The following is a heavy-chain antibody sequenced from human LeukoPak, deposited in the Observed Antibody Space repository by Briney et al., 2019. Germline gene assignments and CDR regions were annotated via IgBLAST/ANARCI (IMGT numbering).Heavy chain of an antibody. J-gene: IGHJ4*02. CDR2: IYTGGTI. V-gene: IGHV3-53*01. D-gene: IGHD3-10*01. CDR1: GFSVNNNY. CDR3: ALLWYGELPQVDY. Sequence: GGSLRLSCAASGFSVNNNYMTWVRQAPGEGLEWVSLIYTGGTIYYADSVKGRFTISRDNSKNTLYLQMNSLTAEDTAVYYCALLWYGELPQVDYWGQGTLVTVSS.